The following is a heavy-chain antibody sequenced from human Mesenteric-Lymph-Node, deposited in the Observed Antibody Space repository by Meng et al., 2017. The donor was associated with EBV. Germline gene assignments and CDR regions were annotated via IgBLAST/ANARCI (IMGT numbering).Heavy chain of an antibody. CDR1: VAVCGSISCY. J-gene: IGHJ1*01. V-gene: IGHV4-39*01. Sequence: HGSARGRVNPTATLSLTRACPVAVCGSISCYWVWILPPPRTGMGLISSIFYSRSTYYNPSPYLRFTISVANSTNKFSLCLNPVSIADTAVYYCSSGRLHADSCAEYFHNWGQGTLVTVSS. CDR3: SSGRLHADSCAEYFHN. CDR2: IFYSRST. D-gene: IGHD4-17*01.